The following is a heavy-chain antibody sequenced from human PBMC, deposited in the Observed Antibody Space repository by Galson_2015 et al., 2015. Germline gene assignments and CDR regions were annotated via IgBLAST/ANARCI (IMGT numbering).Heavy chain of an antibody. D-gene: IGHD4-17*01. CDR1: GFTFSSYS. CDR3: ARGSPSRTTVTTLDP. CDR2: ISSSSSYI. V-gene: IGHV3-21*01. J-gene: IGHJ5*02. Sequence: SLRLSCAASGFTFSSYSMNWVRQAPGKGLEWVSSISSSSSYIYYADSVKGRFTISRDNAKNSLYLQMNSLRAEDTAVYYCARGSPSRTTVTTLDPWGQGTLVTVSS.